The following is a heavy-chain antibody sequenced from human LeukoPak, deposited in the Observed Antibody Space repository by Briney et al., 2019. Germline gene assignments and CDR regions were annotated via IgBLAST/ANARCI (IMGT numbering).Heavy chain of an antibody. Sequence: ETLSLTCTVSGGSISSYYWSWIRQPPGKGLEWIGSIYYSGSTDYNPSLKSRVTISVDTSKNQFSLKLSSVTAADTAVYYCARDTYSDILTGPGHGMDVWGQGTTVTVSS. D-gene: IGHD3-9*01. J-gene: IGHJ6*02. CDR2: IYYSGST. CDR1: GGSISSYY. CDR3: ARDTYSDILTGPGHGMDV. V-gene: IGHV4-59*01.